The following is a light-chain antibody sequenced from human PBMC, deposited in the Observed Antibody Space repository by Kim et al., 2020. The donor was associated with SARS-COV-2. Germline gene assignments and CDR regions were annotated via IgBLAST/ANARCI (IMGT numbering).Light chain of an antibody. CDR2: YDS. CDR3: QVWDSSSVHPVV. V-gene: IGLV3-21*04. Sequence: SYELTQPPSVSVAPGKTARITCGGNNIGSKSVHWYQQKPGQAPVLVIYYDSDRPSGIPERFSGSNSGNTATLTISRVEAGDEADYYCQVWDSSSVHPVVFGGGTHLTVL. CDR1: NIGSKS. J-gene: IGLJ2*01.